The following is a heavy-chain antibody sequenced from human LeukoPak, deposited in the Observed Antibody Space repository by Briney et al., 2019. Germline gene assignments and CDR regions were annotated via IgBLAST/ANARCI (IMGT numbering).Heavy chain of an antibody. J-gene: IGHJ3*02. CDR2: INPNSGGT. V-gene: IGHV1-2*02. Sequence: GASVKVSCKAPGYTFTDYYLHWVRQAPGQGLEWMGWINPNSGGTKCAQKFQGRVAMTRDTSISTAYMELSSLGSDDTAVYYCARDGVYSRNFDAFDIWGQGTMVTVSS. CDR3: ARDGVYSRNFDAFDI. D-gene: IGHD6-13*01. CDR1: GYTFTDYY.